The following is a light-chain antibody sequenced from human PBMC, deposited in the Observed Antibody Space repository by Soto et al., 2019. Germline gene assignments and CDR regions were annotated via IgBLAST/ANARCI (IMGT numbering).Light chain of an antibody. CDR3: QKYGSSPRT. V-gene: IGKV3-20*01. CDR1: QSVSSSY. J-gene: IGKJ1*01. CDR2: GAS. Sequence: EIVLTQSPGTLSLSPGERATLSCRASQSVSSSYLAWYQQRPGQAPRLLIYGASSRATGIPDRFSGSGSGTDLTLTISRLEPEDLAVYYCQKYGSSPRTFGQGTKVEIK.